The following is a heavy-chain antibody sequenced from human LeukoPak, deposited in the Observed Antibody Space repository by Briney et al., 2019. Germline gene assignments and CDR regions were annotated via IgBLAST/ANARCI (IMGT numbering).Heavy chain of an antibody. CDR3: SRSIFEWCFNY. CDR2: VYYSGST. J-gene: IGHJ4*02. Sequence: PSETLSLTCTVSGGSISSYYWGWIRQPQGKGLVWIWYVYYSGSTNYNPSLKSRVTISGDTSKNQFSLKLSSVTAADTSSNCCSRSIFEWCFNYWGQGTLVTVSS. CDR1: GGSISSYY. D-gene: IGHD3-3*01. V-gene: IGHV4-59*01.